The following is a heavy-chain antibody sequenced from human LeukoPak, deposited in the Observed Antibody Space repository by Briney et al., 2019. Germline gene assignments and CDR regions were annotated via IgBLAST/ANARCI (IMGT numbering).Heavy chain of an antibody. CDR3: AEVPRD. V-gene: IGHV4-59*11. CDR1: GGSMNHHY. CDR2: IYDSGSGATT. Sequence: SETLSLTCTVSGGSMNHHYWSWVRQPPGKEPEWIAYIYDSGSGATTDYNASLRSRVTISVDTSKRQFSLRLHSVTAADTAVYYCAEVPRDWGQGTLVTVSS. J-gene: IGHJ4*02.